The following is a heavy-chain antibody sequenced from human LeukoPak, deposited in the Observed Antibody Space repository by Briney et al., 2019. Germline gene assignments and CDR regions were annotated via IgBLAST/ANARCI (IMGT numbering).Heavy chain of an antibody. CDR1: GYTFTDYY. D-gene: IGHD3-3*01. J-gene: IGHJ3*02. CDR2: VDPEDGET. V-gene: IGHV1-69-2*01. Sequence: ASVKISCKVSGYTFTDYYMHWVQQAPGKGLEWMGLVDPEDGETIYAEKFQGRVTITADTSTDTAYMELSSPRSEGTAVYYCATGRKRITIFGVVHDIWGQGTMVTVSS. CDR3: ATGRKRITIFGVVHDI.